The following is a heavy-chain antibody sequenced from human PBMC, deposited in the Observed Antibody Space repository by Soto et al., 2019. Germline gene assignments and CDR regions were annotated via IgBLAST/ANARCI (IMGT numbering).Heavy chain of an antibody. V-gene: IGHV1-69*12. CDR1: GGTFGNTA. CDR2: IVPMFGTA. CDR3: ARDGAPGYSFLSVPVGGGRFDP. J-gene: IGHJ5*02. D-gene: IGHD3-3*01. Sequence: QVQLVQSGAEVKEPGSSVNVSCKTSGGTFGNTAVTWVRQAPGQGLEWIGGIVPMFGTANYAQKFRGRVTITADESTSTADMELSSLRSADTAVYYCARDGAPGYSFLSVPVGGGRFDPWGQGTLVTVSS.